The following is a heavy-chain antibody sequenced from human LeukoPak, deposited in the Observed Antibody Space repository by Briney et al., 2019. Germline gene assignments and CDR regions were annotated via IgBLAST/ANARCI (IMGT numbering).Heavy chain of an antibody. Sequence: ASVKVSCKASGYTFTSYAMNWVRQAPGQGLEWMGWINTNTGNPTYAQGFTGRFVFSVDTSVSTAYLQISNLKAEDTAIYYCASRTYSYGFSPWGQGTLVTVS. CDR2: INTNTGNP. J-gene: IGHJ5*02. V-gene: IGHV7-4-1*02. D-gene: IGHD4-17*01. CDR3: ASRTYSYGFSP. CDR1: GYTFTSYA.